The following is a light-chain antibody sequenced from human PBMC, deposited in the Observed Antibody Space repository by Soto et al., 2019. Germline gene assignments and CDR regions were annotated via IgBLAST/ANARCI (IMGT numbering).Light chain of an antibody. Sequence: EIVMTQSPDTLSVSPGEGATLSCRASQSVGINVAWYQQKPGQAPRLLIYGPSTRDTGIPDRFSGSGSGTEFTLSISSLQSEDFAIYCCKKYTKWWTFGQGNKVEIK. CDR3: KKYTKWWT. CDR2: GPS. J-gene: IGKJ1*01. CDR1: QSVGIN. V-gene: IGKV3-15*01.